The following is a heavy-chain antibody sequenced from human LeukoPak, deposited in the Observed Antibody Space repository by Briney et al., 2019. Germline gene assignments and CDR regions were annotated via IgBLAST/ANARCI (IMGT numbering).Heavy chain of an antibody. V-gene: IGHV3-74*01. CDR2: INSAESST. CDR1: GFTFSSYG. D-gene: IGHD3-10*01. J-gene: IGHJ4*02. Sequence: PGGSLRLSCAASGFTFSSYGMHWVRQAPGKGLVWVSRINSAESSTSYADSVKGRFTISRDNAKNTLYLQMNSLRAEDTAVYYCAREIPYYPDYWGQGTLVTVSS. CDR3: AREIPYYPDY.